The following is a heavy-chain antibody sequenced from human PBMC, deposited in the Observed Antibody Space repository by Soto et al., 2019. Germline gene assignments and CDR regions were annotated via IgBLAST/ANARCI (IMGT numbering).Heavy chain of an antibody. CDR1: GFTFSAYA. Sequence: VQLVESGGGVVQPGRSLRLSCAASGFTFSAYAMHWVRQAPGKGLEWVAVVSHDGRNTHYADSLKGRFTISRDSSKNRVSLEMTSLRAEDTAVYYCAKGGRQWLVTSDFNYWGQGALVTVSS. CDR3: AKGGRQWLVTSDFNY. CDR2: VSHDGRNT. V-gene: IGHV3-30*18. J-gene: IGHJ4*02. D-gene: IGHD6-19*01.